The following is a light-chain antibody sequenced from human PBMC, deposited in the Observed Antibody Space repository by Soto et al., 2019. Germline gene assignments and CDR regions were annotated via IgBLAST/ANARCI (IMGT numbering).Light chain of an antibody. CDR3: QQYNYWPRT. V-gene: IGKV3-15*01. CDR2: GAS. CDR1: QSVSSN. Sequence: EIVMTQSPATLSVSPGERATLSCRASQSVSSNLAWYQQKPGQAPRLLIYGASTRATGIPARFSGRGSGTEFTLTISSWQFYYFAVPFCQQYNYWPRTFGQTTKVEIK. J-gene: IGKJ1*01.